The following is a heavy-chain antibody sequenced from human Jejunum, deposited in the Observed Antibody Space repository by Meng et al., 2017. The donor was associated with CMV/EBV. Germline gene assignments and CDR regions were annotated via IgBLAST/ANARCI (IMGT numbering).Heavy chain of an antibody. V-gene: IGHV4-39*07. CDR1: SISSSSNP. Sequence: SISSSSNPWGWLRQPPGKGLEWIGNIYDSGSAYYNPSLKSRVSISKDTSKNQFSLRLDSVTAADTAVYYCARVRVHSSGWRPFDYWGRGTLVTVSS. CDR3: ARVRVHSSGWRPFDY. J-gene: IGHJ4*02. CDR2: IYDSGSA. D-gene: IGHD6-19*01.